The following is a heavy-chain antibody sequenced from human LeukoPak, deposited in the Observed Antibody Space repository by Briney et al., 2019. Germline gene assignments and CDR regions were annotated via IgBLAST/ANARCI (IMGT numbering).Heavy chain of an antibody. V-gene: IGHV3-23*01. CDR2: ISGSGGST. CDR1: GFTFSSYA. CDR3: AKDWTDSSRWVYYYYGMDV. D-gene: IGHD6-19*01. Sequence: GGSLRLSCPASGFTFSSYAMSWVRQARGKGLDWVSAISGSGGSTYYADSVKGRFTISRDNSKNTLYLQMNSLRAEDTAVYYCAKDWTDSSRWVYYYYGMDVWGQGTTVTVSS. J-gene: IGHJ6*02.